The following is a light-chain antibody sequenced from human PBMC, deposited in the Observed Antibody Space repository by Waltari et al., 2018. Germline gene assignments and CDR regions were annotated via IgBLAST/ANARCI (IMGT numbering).Light chain of an antibody. Sequence: QSALSQPASVSESPGQSITISCTGSSSDVGGDDSVSWYQDHPGQAPKVIIYDVNNRPSGVSDRFSGSKSGNTASLTISGLQAEDEANYYCCSQSSYNGVIFGGGTKLTVL. CDR3: CSQSSYNGVI. CDR1: SSDVGGDDS. CDR2: DVN. J-gene: IGLJ2*01. V-gene: IGLV2-14*03.